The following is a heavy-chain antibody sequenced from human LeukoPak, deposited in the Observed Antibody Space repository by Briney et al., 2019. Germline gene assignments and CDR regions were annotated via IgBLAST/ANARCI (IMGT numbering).Heavy chain of an antibody. CDR3: ARHLRYYYGSGSPYYMDV. D-gene: IGHD3-10*01. V-gene: IGHV4-39*01. J-gene: IGHJ6*03. Sequence: SETLSLTCAVYGGSFSSYYWGWIRQPPGKGLEWIGSIYYSGSTYYNPSLKSRVTISVDTSKNQFSLKLSSVTAADTAVYYCARHLRYYYGSGSPYYMDVWGKGTTVTVSS. CDR1: GGSFSSYY. CDR2: IYYSGST.